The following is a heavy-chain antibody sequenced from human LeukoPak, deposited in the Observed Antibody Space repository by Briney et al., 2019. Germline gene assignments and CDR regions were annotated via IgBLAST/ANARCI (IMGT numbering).Heavy chain of an antibody. V-gene: IGHV3-9*01. D-gene: IGHD3-10*01. CDR1: GFTFSSYS. J-gene: IGHJ4*02. Sequence: GGSLRLSCAASGFTFSSYSMNWVRQAPGKGLEWVSGISWNSGSIGYADSVKGRFTISRDNAKNSLYLQMNSLRAEDTALYYCAKAHGSGSYYLWLDYWGQGTLVTVSS. CDR2: ISWNSGSI. CDR3: AKAHGSGSYYLWLDY.